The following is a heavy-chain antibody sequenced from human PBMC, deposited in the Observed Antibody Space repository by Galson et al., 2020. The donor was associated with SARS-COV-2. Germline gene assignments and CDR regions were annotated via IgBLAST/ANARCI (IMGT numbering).Heavy chain of an antibody. D-gene: IGHD2-2*01. V-gene: IGHV4-39*07. CDR3: AKERESWHCRPTSCELNYYMEV. Sequence: SETLSLTCSVSGVSISSTDYYWGWIRQSPGTGLEWIGSFSYGGNTYYNPSLESRVTISEDTSKNEFSLKMNSVTAADTAVYYCAKERESWHCRPTSCELNYYMEVWGKGTTVTVSS. J-gene: IGHJ6*03. CDR1: GVSISSTDYY. CDR2: FSYGGNT.